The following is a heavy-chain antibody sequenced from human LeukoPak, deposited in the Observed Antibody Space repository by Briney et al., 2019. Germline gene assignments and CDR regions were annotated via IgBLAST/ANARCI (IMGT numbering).Heavy chain of an antibody. D-gene: IGHD3-16*01. CDR1: GFTVDDYG. CDR3: AQGSYASGSYVGASDY. J-gene: IGHJ4*02. Sequence: PGGSLRLSCAASGFTVDDYGMSSGRQAPGKGLEWVSGINWNGGSTGYADSVKGRFTISRDNSKNTLYLQMNSLRAEDTAVYYCAQGSYASGSYVGASDYWGQGTLVTVSS. V-gene: IGHV3-20*04. CDR2: INWNGGST.